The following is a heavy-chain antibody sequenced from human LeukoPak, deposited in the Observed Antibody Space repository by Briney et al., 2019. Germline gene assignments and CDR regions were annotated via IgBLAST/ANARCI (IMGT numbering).Heavy chain of an antibody. CDR2: IYHSGST. CDR1: GYSISSGYY. D-gene: IGHD3-22*01. V-gene: IGHV4-38-2*02. J-gene: IGHJ4*02. CDR3: ARDRYYYDSSGYYIFDY. Sequence: SETLSLTCTVSGYSISSGYYWGWIRQPPGKGLEWIGSIYHSGSTYYNPSLKSRVTISVDTSKNQFSLKLSSVTAADTAVYYCARDRYYYDSSGYYIFDYWGQGTLVTVSS.